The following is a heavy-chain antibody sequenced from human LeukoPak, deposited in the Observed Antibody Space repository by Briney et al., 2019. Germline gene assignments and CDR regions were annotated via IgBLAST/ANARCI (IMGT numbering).Heavy chain of an antibody. J-gene: IGHJ3*02. Sequence: SRTLSLTCAASGGSISSGGYSWSWIRQPPGKVLEWIGYIYHSGSTYYNPSLKSRVTISVDRSKNQFSLKLSSVTAADTAVYYCARADTTLDAFDIWGQGTMVTVSS. CDR1: GGSISSGGYS. CDR3: ARADTTLDAFDI. V-gene: IGHV4-30-2*01. D-gene: IGHD1-26*01. CDR2: IYHSGST.